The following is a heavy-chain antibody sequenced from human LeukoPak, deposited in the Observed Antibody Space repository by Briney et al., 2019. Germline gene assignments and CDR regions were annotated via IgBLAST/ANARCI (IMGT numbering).Heavy chain of an antibody. CDR3: ATVAQWELLPPLWVGSNRKYFQH. Sequence: ASVKVSCTVSGYTLTELSMHWVRQAPGKGLEWMGGFDPEDGETIYAQKFQGRVTMTEDTSTDTAYMELSSLRSEDTAVYYCATVAQWELLPPLWVGSNRKYFQHWGQGTLVTVSS. V-gene: IGHV1-24*01. D-gene: IGHD1-26*01. J-gene: IGHJ1*01. CDR1: GYTLTELS. CDR2: FDPEDGET.